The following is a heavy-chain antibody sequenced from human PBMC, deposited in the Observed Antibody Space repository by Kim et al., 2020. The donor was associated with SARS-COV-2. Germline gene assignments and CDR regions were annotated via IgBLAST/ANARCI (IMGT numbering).Heavy chain of an antibody. CDR3: EQGTFAH. CDR2: SSGYGGYT. CDR1: GFSFNDYG. Sequence: GGSLRLSCATSGFSFNDYGMNWVRQGPGKGLEWVALSSGYGGYTSYKNAVKGRFTVSRDNNETSLYSRMNALRAYDTAIYYCEQGTFAHWGQGSQVTVSS. J-gene: IGHJ4*02. V-gene: IGHV3-43*02.